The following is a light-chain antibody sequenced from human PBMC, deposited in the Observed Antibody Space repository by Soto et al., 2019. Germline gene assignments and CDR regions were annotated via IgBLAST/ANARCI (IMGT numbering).Light chain of an antibody. CDR3: QQYNSWLWT. CDR2: GAS. CDR1: QSVSSSY. Sequence: EIVLTQSPATLSLSPGERATLSCRASQSVSSSYLAWYQQKPGQAPRLLIYGASNRATGIPDRFSGSGSGTEFTLIISSLQSEDSAVYYCQQYNSWLWTFGQGTKVDIK. J-gene: IGKJ1*01. V-gene: IGKV3-20*01.